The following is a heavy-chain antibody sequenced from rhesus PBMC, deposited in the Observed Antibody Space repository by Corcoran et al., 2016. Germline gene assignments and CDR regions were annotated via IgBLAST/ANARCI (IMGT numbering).Heavy chain of an antibody. D-gene: IGHD2-21*01. CDR1: GYSFTTYG. CDR3: ARGSDNGAFDF. V-gene: IGHV7-193*02. Sequence: QVQLVQSGPEVKQPGASVKVSCKASGYSFTTYGMNWVRQAPGQGLEWMGWMKTYTGNPTYAQGFTERFVFAMDTSVSTVYLQISSLKGEDTAVYYCARGSDNGAFDFWGQGLRVTVSS. J-gene: IGHJ3*01. CDR2: MKTYTGNP.